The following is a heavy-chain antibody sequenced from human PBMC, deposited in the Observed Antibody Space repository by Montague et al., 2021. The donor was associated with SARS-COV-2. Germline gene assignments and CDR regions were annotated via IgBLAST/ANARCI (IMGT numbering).Heavy chain of an antibody. D-gene: IGHD3-10*01. V-gene: IGHV3-13*04. CDR2: IGTAGDT. Sequence: SLRLSCAASGFTFSSYDMHWVRQATGKGLEWVSAIGTAGDTYYPGSVMGRFTISRENAKNSLYLQMNSLRAGDTAIYYCVRGRYYGSGSYYNDHWGQGTLVTVSS. J-gene: IGHJ5*02. CDR3: VRGRYYGSGSYYNDH. CDR1: GFTFSSYD.